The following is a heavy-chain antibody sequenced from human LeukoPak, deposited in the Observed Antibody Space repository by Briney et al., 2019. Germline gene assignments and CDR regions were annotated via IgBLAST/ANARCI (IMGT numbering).Heavy chain of an antibody. D-gene: IGHD3-10*01. Sequence: IPLGAPFPTFTVSGGAPSSYYWGWVRRPPRKGAGWVGGIYYSGSTYYNPSLKSRVTISVDTSKNQFSLKLSSVTAADTAVYYCAGLITMVRGVIIRRLYYWGQGTLVTVSS. CDR1: GGAPSSYY. CDR3: AGLITMVRGVIIRRLYY. V-gene: IGHV4-59*04. CDR2: IYYSGST. J-gene: IGHJ4*02.